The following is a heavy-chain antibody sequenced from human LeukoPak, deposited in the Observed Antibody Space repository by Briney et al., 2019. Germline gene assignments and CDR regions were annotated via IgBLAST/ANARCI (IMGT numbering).Heavy chain of an antibody. CDR2: IIPIFGTA. Sequence: SVKVSCKASGGTFSSYAISWVRQAPGQGLEWMGGIIPIFGTANYAQKFQGRVTITADESTSTAYTELSSLRSEDTAVYYCARVLGEWLENWFDPWGQGTLVTVSS. D-gene: IGHD3-16*01. J-gene: IGHJ5*02. CDR3: ARVLGEWLENWFDP. CDR1: GGTFSSYA. V-gene: IGHV1-69*13.